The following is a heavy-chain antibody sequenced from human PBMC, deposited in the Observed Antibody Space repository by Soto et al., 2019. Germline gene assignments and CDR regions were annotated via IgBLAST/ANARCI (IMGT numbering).Heavy chain of an antibody. CDR1: GVSISSSSYY. CDR3: AIRTGYCSGGSCYYEYFQH. J-gene: IGHJ1*01. Sequence: PSETLSLTCTVSGVSISSSSYYWGWIRQPPGKGLEWIGSIYYSGSTYYNPSLKSRVTISVDTSKNQFSLKLSSVTAADTAVYYCAIRTGYCSGGSCYYEYFQHWGQGTLVTVSS. V-gene: IGHV4-39*01. D-gene: IGHD2-15*01. CDR2: IYYSGST.